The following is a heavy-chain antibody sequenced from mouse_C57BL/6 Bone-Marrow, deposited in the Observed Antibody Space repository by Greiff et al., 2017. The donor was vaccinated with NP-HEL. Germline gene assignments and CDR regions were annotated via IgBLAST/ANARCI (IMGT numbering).Heavy chain of an antibody. V-gene: IGHV1-81*01. CDR3: ARRGERAWFAY. CDR2: IYPRSGNT. J-gene: IGHJ3*01. Sequence: VMLVESGAELARPGASVKLSCKASGYTFTSYGISWVKQRTGQGLEWIGEIYPRSGNTYYNEKFKGKATLTADKSSSTAYMELRSLTSEDSAVYFCARRGERAWFAYWGQGTLVTVSA. CDR1: GYTFTSYG.